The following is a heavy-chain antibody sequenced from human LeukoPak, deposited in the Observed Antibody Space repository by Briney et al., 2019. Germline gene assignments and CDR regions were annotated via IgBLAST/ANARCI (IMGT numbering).Heavy chain of an antibody. CDR2: INQSGST. J-gene: IGHJ4*02. CDR1: GGSFSGYY. Sequence: SETLSLTCAVYGGSFSGYYWSWIRQPPGKGLEWIGEINQSGSTNYNPSLKSRVTISVDTSKNQFSLMLSSVTAADTAVYYCARLKGYSSGWYPSYYFDYWGQGTLVTVSS. D-gene: IGHD6-19*01. V-gene: IGHV4-34*01. CDR3: ARLKGYSSGWYPSYYFDY.